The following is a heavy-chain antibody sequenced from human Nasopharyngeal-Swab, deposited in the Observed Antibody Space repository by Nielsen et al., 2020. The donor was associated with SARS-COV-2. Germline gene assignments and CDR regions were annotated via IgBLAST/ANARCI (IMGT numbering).Heavy chain of an antibody. CDR2: IYPADSDS. J-gene: IGHJ4*02. CDR1: GYIFTSYW. CDR3: VRRAFSASYFYFDY. V-gene: IGHV5-51*01. D-gene: IGHD1-26*01. Sequence: GGSLRLSCKGSGYIFTSYWIGWVRQMPGKGLEWMGIIYPADSDSRYSLSFQSQVSISVDKSISTAYLQWKKRKDSENAIDYCVRRAFSASYFYFDYWGPGTLVTVSS.